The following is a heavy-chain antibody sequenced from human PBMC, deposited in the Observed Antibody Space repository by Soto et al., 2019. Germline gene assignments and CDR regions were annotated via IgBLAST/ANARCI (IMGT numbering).Heavy chain of an antibody. Sequence: QVQLVESGGGVVQPGRSLRLSCAVSGFTVSTYGMHWVRQAPGKGLEWVAVISRDGGTKYYADSVKGRFTISRDNSRNTLFLEMNSLRGDDMALYYCTGEVASGYWGQGTLVIVSS. CDR3: TGEVASGY. CDR2: ISRDGGTK. V-gene: IGHV3-30*03. D-gene: IGHD2-8*02. CDR1: GFTVSTYG. J-gene: IGHJ4*02.